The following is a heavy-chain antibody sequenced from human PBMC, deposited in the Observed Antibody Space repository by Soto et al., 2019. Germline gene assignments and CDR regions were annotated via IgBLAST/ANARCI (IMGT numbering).Heavy chain of an antibody. Sequence: QVQLVESGGGVVQPGRSLRLSCAASGFTFSSYGMHWVRQAPGKGLEWVAVIWYAGSNKYYADSVKGRFTISRDNSKNTLYLQMNSLRAEDTAVDYCARAWDYDYIWGSLSPWGQGTLVTVSS. V-gene: IGHV3-33*01. CDR2: IWYAGSNK. CDR1: GFTFSSYG. CDR3: ARAWDYDYIWGSLSP. D-gene: IGHD3-16*01. J-gene: IGHJ5*02.